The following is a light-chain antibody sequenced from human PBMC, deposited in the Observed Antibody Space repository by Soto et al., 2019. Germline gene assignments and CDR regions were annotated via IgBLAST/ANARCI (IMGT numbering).Light chain of an antibody. CDR1: QSISNY. CDR3: QQSYTTLFT. CDR2: AAS. Sequence: DLQMTQSPSSLSASVGDRVTITCRASQSISNYLNWYRQKPGKAPKLLIYAASSLQSGVPSRFSGSGSGTDFTLTISSLQPEDFATYSCQQSYTTLFTFGPGTNVDI. V-gene: IGKV1-39*01. J-gene: IGKJ3*01.